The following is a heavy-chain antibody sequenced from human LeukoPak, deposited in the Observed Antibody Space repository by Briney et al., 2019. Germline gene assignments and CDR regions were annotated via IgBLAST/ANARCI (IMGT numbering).Heavy chain of an antibody. CDR2: ISSSGSTI. J-gene: IGHJ4*02. V-gene: IGHV3-11*04. CDR1: GFAFSDYY. CDR3: ASSGYYSTHDY. D-gene: IGHD3-22*01. Sequence: GGSLRLSCAASGFAFSDYYMSWIRQAPGKGLEWVSYISSSGSTIYYADSVKGRFTISRDNAKNSLYLQMNSLRAEDTAVYYCASSGYYSTHDYWGQGTLVTVSS.